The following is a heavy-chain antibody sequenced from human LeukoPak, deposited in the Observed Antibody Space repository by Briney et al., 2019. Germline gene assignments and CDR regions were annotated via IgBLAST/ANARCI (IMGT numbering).Heavy chain of an antibody. J-gene: IGHJ4*02. D-gene: IGHD4-23*01. V-gene: IGHV3-74*01. CDR3: ARGRPHGNDY. Sequence: GGSLRLSCAASGFNFASNWMHWVRQTPGKGLVWVSRINSDGSSTSYADSVKGRFTISRDNAKNTLYLQMNSLRAEDTAVYYCARGRPHGNDYWGQGTLVTVSS. CDR2: INSDGSST. CDR1: GFNFASNW.